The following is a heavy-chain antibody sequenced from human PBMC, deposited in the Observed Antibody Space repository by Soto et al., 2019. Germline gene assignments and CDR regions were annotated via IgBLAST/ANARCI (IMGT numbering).Heavy chain of an antibody. CDR2: ISSSGSTI. Sequence: QVQLVESGAGLVKPGWSLRLSCAASGFAFSDPYMSWIRQAPGKGLEWISYISSSGSTIYYADSVKGRFTISRDNAKKSLYLQMDNLTAEDTAVYYCARGGASVTTPFDYWGQGTQVTVSS. D-gene: IGHD4-17*01. CDR1: GFAFSDPY. J-gene: IGHJ4*02. V-gene: IGHV3-11*01. CDR3: ARGGASVTTPFDY.